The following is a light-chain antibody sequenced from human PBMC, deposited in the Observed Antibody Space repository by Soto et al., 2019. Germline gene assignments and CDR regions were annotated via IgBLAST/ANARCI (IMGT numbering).Light chain of an antibody. CDR2: DVS. CDR3: CSYAGSYTAL. V-gene: IGLV2-11*01. CDR1: SSDVGGYNY. J-gene: IGLJ2*01. Sequence: QSVLTQPRSVSGSPGQSVTISCTGTSSDVGGYNYVSWYQQHPGKAPKLMIYDVSKRPSGVPDRFSGSKSGNTASLTISGLQAEDEADYYCCSYAGSYTALFGGGTK.